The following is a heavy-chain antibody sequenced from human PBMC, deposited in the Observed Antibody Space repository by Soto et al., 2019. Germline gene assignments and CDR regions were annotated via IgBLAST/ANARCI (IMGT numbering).Heavy chain of an antibody. D-gene: IGHD5-18*01. J-gene: IGHJ6*02. CDR2: ISSSSSTI. CDR3: ARDVDRGYSYGSGYYYYGMDV. Sequence: GGSLRLSCAASGFTFSSYIMNWVRQAPGKGLEWVSYISSSSSTIYYADSVKGRFTISRDNAKNSLYLQMNSLRDEDTAVYYCARDVDRGYSYGSGYYYYGMDVWGQGTTVTV. CDR1: GFTFSSYI. V-gene: IGHV3-48*02.